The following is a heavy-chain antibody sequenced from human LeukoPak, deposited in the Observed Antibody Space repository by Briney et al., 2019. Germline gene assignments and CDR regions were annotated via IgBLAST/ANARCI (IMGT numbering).Heavy chain of an antibody. CDR1: GGSISRYY. J-gene: IGHJ5*02. Sequence: SETLSLTCTVSGGSISRYYWSWIRQPPGEGLEWIGYIYYSGSTNYNPSLKSRVTISVDTSKNQFSLKLSSVTAADTAVYYCARVGGFEYSSSSGWWFDPWGQGTLVTVSS. CDR2: IYYSGST. D-gene: IGHD6-6*01. V-gene: IGHV4-59*01. CDR3: ARVGGFEYSSSSGWWFDP.